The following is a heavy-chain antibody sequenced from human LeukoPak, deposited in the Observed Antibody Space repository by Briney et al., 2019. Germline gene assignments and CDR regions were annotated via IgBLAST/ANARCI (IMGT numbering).Heavy chain of an antibody. CDR3: GRGQTTVTN. CDR2: IKQDGSEK. J-gene: IGHJ4*02. V-gene: IGHV3-7*03. CDR1: GFTFSSYW. Sequence: GGSLGLSCAASGFTFSSYWMSWVRQAPGKGPEWVANIKQDGSEKYYVDSVKGRFTISRDNAKNSLYLQMNSLRAEDTAVYFCGRGQTTVTNWGQGTLVTVSS. D-gene: IGHD4-17*01.